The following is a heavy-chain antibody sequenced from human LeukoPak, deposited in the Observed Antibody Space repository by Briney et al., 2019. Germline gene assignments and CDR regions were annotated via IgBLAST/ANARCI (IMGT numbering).Heavy chain of an antibody. Sequence: GGSLRLSCAASGFTFSSYGMSWVRQAPGKGLEWVSAISGSGGSTYYADSVKGRFTISRGNSKNTLYLQMNSLRAEDTAVYYCAKAPTMVTDYYMDVWGKGTTVTISS. CDR3: AKAPTMVTDYYMDV. J-gene: IGHJ6*03. CDR2: ISGSGGST. V-gene: IGHV3-23*01. D-gene: IGHD3-10*01. CDR1: GFTFSSYG.